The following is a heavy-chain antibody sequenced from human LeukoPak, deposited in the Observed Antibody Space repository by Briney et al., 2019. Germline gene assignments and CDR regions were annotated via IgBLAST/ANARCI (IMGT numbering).Heavy chain of an antibody. CDR3: ARGNYYYGSGSSGAFDI. CDR1: GGSFSGYY. V-gene: IGHV4-34*01. J-gene: IGHJ3*02. CDR2: INHSGST. Sequence: PSETLSLTCAVYGGSFSGYYWSWIRQPPGKGLEWIGEINHSGSTNYNPSLKSRVTISVDTSKNQFSLKLSSVTAADTAVYYCARGNYYYGSGSSGAFDIWGQGTMVTVSS. D-gene: IGHD3-10*01.